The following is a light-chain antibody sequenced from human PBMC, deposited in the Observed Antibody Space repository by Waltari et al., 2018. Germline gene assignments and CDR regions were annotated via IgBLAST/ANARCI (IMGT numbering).Light chain of an antibody. J-gene: IGKJ4*01. Sequence: DIQMTQSPSSLSASVGDRVTITCRASQDIDIYLAWFQQKSGKAPRSLIYGASNLQSGVPSRFSGSGSGTDFTLTIYSLQPDDFATYYYQQYRKYPLSFGGGTNLDIK. CDR3: QQYRKYPLS. CDR2: GAS. V-gene: IGKV1-16*01. CDR1: QDIDIY.